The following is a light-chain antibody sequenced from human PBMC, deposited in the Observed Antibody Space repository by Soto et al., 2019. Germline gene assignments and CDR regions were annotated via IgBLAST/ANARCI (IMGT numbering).Light chain of an antibody. CDR1: QSVSSN. Sequence: EIVMTQSPATLSVSPGERATLSCRASQSVSSNLAWYQQKPGQAPRLLIYDASTKATNVPARFSGSGSVTEFTLTISSLQSEDFAVYYCQQYNNWPLTFGGGTKVDIK. J-gene: IGKJ4*01. V-gene: IGKV3-15*01. CDR2: DAS. CDR3: QQYNNWPLT.